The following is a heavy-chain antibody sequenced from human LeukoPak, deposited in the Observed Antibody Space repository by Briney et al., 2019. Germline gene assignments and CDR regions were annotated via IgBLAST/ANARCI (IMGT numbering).Heavy chain of an antibody. D-gene: IGHD3-16*02. CDR2: IYTSGST. CDR1: GGSISSYY. V-gene: IGHV4-4*07. CDR3: ARSYDYVWGSYHTPPHY. J-gene: IGHJ4*02. Sequence: PSETLSLTCTVSGGSISSYYWSWIRQPAGKGLEWIGRIYTSGSTNYNPSLKSRVTISVDTSKNQFSLKLSSVTAADTAVYYCARSYDYVWGSYHTPPHYWGQGTLVTVSS.